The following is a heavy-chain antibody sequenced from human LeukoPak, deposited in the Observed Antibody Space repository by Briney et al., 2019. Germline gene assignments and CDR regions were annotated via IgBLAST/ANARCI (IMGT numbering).Heavy chain of an antibody. D-gene: IGHD2-15*01. CDR3: ARSGPVDCSGGSCYEGY. Sequence: PSETLSLTCAVYGGSFSGYYWSWIRQPPGKGLEWIGEINHSGSTNYNPSLKSRVTISVDTSKNQFSLKLSSVTAADTAVYYCARSGPVDCSGGSCYEGYWGQGTLVTVS. CDR2: INHSGST. CDR1: GGSFSGYY. V-gene: IGHV4-34*01. J-gene: IGHJ4*02.